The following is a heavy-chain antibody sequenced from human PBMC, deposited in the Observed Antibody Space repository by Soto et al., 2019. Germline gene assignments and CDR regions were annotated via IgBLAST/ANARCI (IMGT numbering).Heavy chain of an antibody. J-gene: IGHJ4*02. CDR2: ISGGGGST. Sequence: GGSLRLSCAASGFTFSNYAVTWVRQAPGKGLEWVSTISGGGGSTYYADSVKGRFTIPRDTSKNTVDLQMNSLRAEDTAVYYCAKGSSGFRPYYFDYWGQGTLVTVSS. V-gene: IGHV3-23*01. CDR3: AKGSSGFRPYYFDY. CDR1: GFTFSNYA. D-gene: IGHD3-22*01.